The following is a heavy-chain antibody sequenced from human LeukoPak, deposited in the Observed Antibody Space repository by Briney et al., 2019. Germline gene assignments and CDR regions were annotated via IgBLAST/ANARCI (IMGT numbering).Heavy chain of an antibody. CDR2: IRYDGSSK. V-gene: IGHV3-30*02. D-gene: IGHD1-26*01. J-gene: IGHJ4*02. Sequence: GGSLRLSCAASRFTFSNYGMHWVRQAPGKGLEWVAFIRYDGSSKYYADSVKGRFTISRDNSKNTLYLQMNSLRAEDTAVYYCARDKIVGATYLDHWGQGTLVTVSS. CDR3: ARDKIVGATYLDH. CDR1: RFTFSNYG.